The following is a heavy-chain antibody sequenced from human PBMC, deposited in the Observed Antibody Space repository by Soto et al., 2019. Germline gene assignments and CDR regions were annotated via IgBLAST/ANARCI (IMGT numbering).Heavy chain of an antibody. CDR3: ARAEPNDYGDYGAFAI. V-gene: IGHV4-31*03. D-gene: IGHD4-17*01. J-gene: IGHJ3*02. CDR2: MYYSGRT. CDR1: GDSISSGGYY. Sequence: QVQLQESGPGLVKPSQTLSLTCTVSGDSISSGGYYWSWIRQHPGKGLEWIGYMYYSGRTYYNPSLKSRVTISVXTXKXXLSLRLSSVTAADTAVYYCARAEPNDYGDYGAFAIWGQGTVVTVSS.